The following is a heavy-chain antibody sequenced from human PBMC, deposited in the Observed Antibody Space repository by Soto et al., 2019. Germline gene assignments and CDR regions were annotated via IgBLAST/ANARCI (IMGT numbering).Heavy chain of an antibody. CDR3: ARARRLSWYNWFDP. V-gene: IGHV1-69*01. J-gene: IGHJ5*02. D-gene: IGHD6-13*01. CDR1: GGNFSSYA. CDR2: IVPLFGTT. Sequence: QAQLVQSGAELKKPGSSVKVSCKASGGNFSSYAISWLRQAPGQGLESMGGIVPLFGTTNYAQKFKGRLMITADESTTTAFMELSSLRSEATAVYYCARARRLSWYNWFDPWGQGSPVTVS.